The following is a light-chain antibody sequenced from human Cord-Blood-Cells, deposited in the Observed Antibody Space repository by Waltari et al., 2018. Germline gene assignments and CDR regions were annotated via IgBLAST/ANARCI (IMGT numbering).Light chain of an antibody. CDR2: RNK. CDR1: SSNIGSNY. Sequence: QSVLTQPPSASGTPGQRVTISCSGSSSNIGSNYVYWYQQLPGTAPKLLIDRNKQRPSGVPDRFSGSKSGTSASLAISGLRSEDEADYYCAAWDDSLSGGVFGGGTKLTVL. CDR3: AAWDDSLSGGV. V-gene: IGLV1-47*01. J-gene: IGLJ3*02.